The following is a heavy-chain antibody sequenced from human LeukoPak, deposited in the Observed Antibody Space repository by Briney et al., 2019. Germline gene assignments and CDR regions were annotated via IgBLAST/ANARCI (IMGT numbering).Heavy chain of an antibody. CDR2: IGGSGGSA. V-gene: IGHV3-23*01. Sequence: AWSLRLSCAASGCIFSSYAVSWVRQAPRKGLEYIGGSGGSARYADSVKGRFTISRDNSKNTLYLQMNSLRADDTADYFCARGGGTYPWSGGFEIWGQGTMDTVSS. CDR3: ARGGGTYPWSGGFEI. J-gene: IGHJ3*02. D-gene: IGHD1-26*01. CDR1: GCIFSSYA.